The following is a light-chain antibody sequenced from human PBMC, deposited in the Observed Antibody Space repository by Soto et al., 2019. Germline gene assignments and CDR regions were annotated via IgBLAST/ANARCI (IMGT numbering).Light chain of an antibody. CDR3: SSYPSSSTRV. V-gene: IGLV2-14*01. Sequence: QSALTQPASVSGSPGQSITISCTGTSSDVGDYNYVSWYQQHPGKAPKLMIFDVSNRPSGVSNRFSGSKSGNTASLTISGLQAEDEADYYCSSYPSSSTRVFGTGTKVTVL. CDR1: SSDVGDYNY. CDR2: DVS. J-gene: IGLJ1*01.